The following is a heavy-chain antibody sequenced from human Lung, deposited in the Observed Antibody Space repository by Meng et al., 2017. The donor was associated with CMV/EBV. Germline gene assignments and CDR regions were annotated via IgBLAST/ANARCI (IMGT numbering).Heavy chain of an antibody. Sequence: GGSXRLSCAASGLTFSSFEMNWVRQSPGRGLEWLAYINPSGSVMEYADSVQGRFTISRDNAKNSVYVQMNNLRVEDTAVYYCATYNRYGYNAHFFDYWGQGXLVTVSS. CDR3: ATYNRYGYNAHFFDY. J-gene: IGHJ4*02. V-gene: IGHV3-48*03. CDR1: GLTFSSFE. D-gene: IGHD5-12*01. CDR2: INPSGSVM.